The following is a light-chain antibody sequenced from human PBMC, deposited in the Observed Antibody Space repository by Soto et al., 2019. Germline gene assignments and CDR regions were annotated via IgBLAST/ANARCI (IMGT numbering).Light chain of an antibody. Sequence: EIVLTQSPGTLSLSPGERATLSCRASQSVSSSSLAWYQQKPGQPPRLLIYGASSRATGIPDRFSGSGSGTDFSLTISRLEPEDFAVYYCQQYGSSPRTFGQVTKLEIK. V-gene: IGKV3-20*01. CDR2: GAS. J-gene: IGKJ2*01. CDR3: QQYGSSPRT. CDR1: QSVSSSS.